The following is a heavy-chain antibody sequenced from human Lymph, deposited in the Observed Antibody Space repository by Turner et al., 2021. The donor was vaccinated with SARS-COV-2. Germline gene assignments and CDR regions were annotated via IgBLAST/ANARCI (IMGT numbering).Heavy chain of an antibody. J-gene: IGHJ4*02. D-gene: IGHD7-27*01. V-gene: IGHV1-69*10. CDR1: GGNFSTYA. CDR3: AGDATGPLGY. Sequence: QVQLVQSGAEAKKHGSSVKVSCKASGGNFSTYAISWVRQAPEQGLRWLGGTFPIIEIANYAQKYQGRVTITADKYTSTSYMELSSLCSDDTAVYCVAGDATGPLGYWGQGTLVTVSS. CDR2: TFPIIEIA.